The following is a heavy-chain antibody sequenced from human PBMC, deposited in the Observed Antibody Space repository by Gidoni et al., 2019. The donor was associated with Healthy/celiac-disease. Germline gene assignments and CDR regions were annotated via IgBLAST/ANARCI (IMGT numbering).Heavy chain of an antibody. Sequence: GTANYAQKFQGRVTITADESTSTAYMELSSLRSEDTAVYYCARGLERFDYWGQGTLVTVSS. J-gene: IGHJ4*02. CDR3: ARGLERFDY. CDR2: GTA. V-gene: IGHV1-69*01. D-gene: IGHD1-1*01.